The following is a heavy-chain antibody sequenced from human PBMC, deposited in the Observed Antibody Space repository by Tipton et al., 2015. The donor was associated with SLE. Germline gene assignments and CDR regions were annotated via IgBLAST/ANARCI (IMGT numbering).Heavy chain of an antibody. D-gene: IGHD6-13*01. J-gene: IGHJ4*02. CDR1: GGTFSSYA. CDR2: INPNSGGT. Sequence: QLVQSGAEVKKPGSSVKVSCKASGGTFSSYAISWVRQAPGQGLEWMGWINPNSGGTNYAQKFQGRVTMTRDTSISTAYMELSRLRSDDTAVYYCAWSHSSSYEFDYWGQGTLVTVSS. CDR3: AWSHSSSYEFDY. V-gene: IGHV1-2*02.